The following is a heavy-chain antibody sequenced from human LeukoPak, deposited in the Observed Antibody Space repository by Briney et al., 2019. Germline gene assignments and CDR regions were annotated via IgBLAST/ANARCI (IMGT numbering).Heavy chain of an antibody. CDR1: GFSFSNSG. CDR3: ARDRLHYGEYEKTFDY. D-gene: IGHD4-17*01. J-gene: IGHJ4*02. V-gene: IGHV3-48*01. Sequence: GGTLRLSCAASGFSFSNSGMTWVRQAPGKGLEWVSYITFSSSIIYYADSVKGRFTISRDNAKNSLYLQMNSLRAEDTAVYYCARDRLHYGEYEKTFDYWGQGTLVSVSS. CDR2: ITFSSSII.